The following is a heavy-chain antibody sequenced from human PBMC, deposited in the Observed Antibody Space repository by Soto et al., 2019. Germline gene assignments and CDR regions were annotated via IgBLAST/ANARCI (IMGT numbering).Heavy chain of an antibody. CDR3: ARTHSYYYYGMDV. Sequence: PGGSLRLSCAASGFTFSSYEMNWVRQAPGKGLEWVSYISSSGSTIYYADSVKGRFTISRDNAKNSLYLQMNSLRAEDTAVYYCARTHSYYYYGMDVWGQGTTVTVSS. V-gene: IGHV3-48*03. CDR1: GFTFSSYE. J-gene: IGHJ6*02. CDR2: ISSSGSTI.